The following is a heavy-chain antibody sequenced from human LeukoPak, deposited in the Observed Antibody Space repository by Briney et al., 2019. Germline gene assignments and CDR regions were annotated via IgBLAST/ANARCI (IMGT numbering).Heavy chain of an antibody. J-gene: IGHJ4*02. CDR1: GGSFSGYY. CDR2: INHSGST. V-gene: IGHV4-34*01. Sequence: PSETLSLTCAVYGGSFSGYYWSWIRQPPGKGLEWIGEINHSGSTNYNPSLKSRLTISIDTSKNQFSLKLSSVTAADTAVYYCARDRDNSGRGLFDYWGQGTLVTVSS. D-gene: IGHD3-22*01. CDR3: ARDRDNSGRGLFDY.